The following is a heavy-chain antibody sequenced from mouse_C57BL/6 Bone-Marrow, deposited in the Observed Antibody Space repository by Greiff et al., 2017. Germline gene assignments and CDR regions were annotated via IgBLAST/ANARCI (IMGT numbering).Heavy chain of an antibody. CDR3: ARSNYVSYYGMDY. Sequence: QVQLQQPGAELVRPGSSVKLSCKASGYTFTSYWMDWVKQRPGQGLEWIGNIYPSDSETHYNQKFKDKATLTVDKSSSTAYLQLSSLTSEDSAVYYGARSNYVSYYGMDYWGQGTSVTVSS. CDR1: GYTFTSYW. D-gene: IGHD2-5*01. CDR2: IYPSDSET. V-gene: IGHV1-61*01. J-gene: IGHJ4*01.